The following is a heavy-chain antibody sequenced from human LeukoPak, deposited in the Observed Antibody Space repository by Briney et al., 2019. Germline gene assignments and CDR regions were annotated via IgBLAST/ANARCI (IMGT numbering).Heavy chain of an antibody. CDR1: GGSISSYY. CDR3: ARLHDGYRYGADY. Sequence: SETLSLTCTISGGSISSYYWSWIRQPPGKGLEWIGYIYYSGSTNYNPSLKSRVTISVDTSKNQFSLKLSPVTAADTAVYYCARLHDGYRYGADYWGQGTLVTAS. V-gene: IGHV4-59*08. CDR2: IYYSGST. J-gene: IGHJ4*02. D-gene: IGHD5-18*01.